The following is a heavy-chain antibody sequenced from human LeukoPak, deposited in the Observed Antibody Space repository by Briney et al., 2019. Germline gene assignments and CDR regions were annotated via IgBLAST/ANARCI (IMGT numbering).Heavy chain of an antibody. J-gene: IGHJ4*02. V-gene: IGHV3-23*01. CDR2: ISGGGLNT. Sequence: GGSLRLSCSASGFSFSSYAMSWVRQAPGKGLQWVSAISGGGLNTYYADSVKGRFTISRDNSRDTLYLQMNSLRAEDTAVYYCAKARPGESDDYWGQGTLVTVSS. CDR3: AKARPGESDDY. D-gene: IGHD3-10*01. CDR1: GFSFSSYA.